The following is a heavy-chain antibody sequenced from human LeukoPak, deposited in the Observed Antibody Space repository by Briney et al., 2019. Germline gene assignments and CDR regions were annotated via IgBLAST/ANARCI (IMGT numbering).Heavy chain of an antibody. J-gene: IGHJ4*02. D-gene: IGHD6-6*01. CDR3: ATSYSSSTLYFDY. Sequence: GGSLRLSCAASGFTFSDYYMSWIRQAPGRGLEWVSYISSSSSYTNYADSVKGRFTISRDNAKNSLYLQMNSLRAEDTAVYYCATSYSSSTLYFDYWGQGTLVTVSS. CDR1: GFTFSDYY. CDR2: ISSSSSYT. V-gene: IGHV3-11*06.